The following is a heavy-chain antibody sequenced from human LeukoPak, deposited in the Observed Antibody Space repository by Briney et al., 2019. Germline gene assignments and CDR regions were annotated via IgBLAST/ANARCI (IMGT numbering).Heavy chain of an antibody. CDR1: TSH. J-gene: IGHJ5*01. V-gene: IGHV1-18*01. CDR2: IGSYEGDT. Sequence: ASVKVSCKATSHISWVRQAPGQGLEWMGWIGSYEGDTYYAQKFQGRVTVTTDTSTNTAYMELRSLRADDTAVYYCARDFWNFYDSSGYYGDFDSWGQGTLVTVSS. CDR3: ARDFWNFYDSSGYYGDFDS. D-gene: IGHD3-22*01.